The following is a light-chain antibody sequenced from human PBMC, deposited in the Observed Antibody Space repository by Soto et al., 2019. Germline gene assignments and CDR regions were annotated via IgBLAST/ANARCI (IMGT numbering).Light chain of an antibody. CDR1: SSDVGGYHY. CDR3: CSYAGIYTLV. J-gene: IGLJ2*01. CDR2: NVN. Sequence: QSALTPPRSVSGSPGQSVTIACTGTSSDVGGYHYVSWYQHHPGKAPKLMIFNVNERPSGVPARFSGSKSGNTASLTISGLQAEDEADYYCCSYAGIYTLVFGGGTKLTVL. V-gene: IGLV2-11*01.